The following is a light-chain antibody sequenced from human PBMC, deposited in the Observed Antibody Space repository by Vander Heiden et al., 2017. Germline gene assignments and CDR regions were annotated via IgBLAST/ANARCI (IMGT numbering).Light chain of an antibody. V-gene: IGLV2-11*01. J-gene: IGLJ1*01. CDR1: SSDVGGHNF. Sequence: QSALTQPRSVSGSPGQSVTISCTGTSSDVGGHNFVSWYQQHPYQAPKLIIYDVSKRPSGVPDRFSGSKSGNTASLTISGLQAEDEADYYCYSYAGTYSFVFGTGTEVTVL. CDR2: DVS. CDR3: YSYAGTYSFV.